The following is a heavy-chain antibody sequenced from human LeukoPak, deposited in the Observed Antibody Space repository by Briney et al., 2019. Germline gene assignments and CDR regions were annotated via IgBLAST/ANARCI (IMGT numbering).Heavy chain of an antibody. D-gene: IGHD3-3*01. CDR1: GGSISSYY. J-gene: IGHJ4*02. CDR2: ISHTGSV. V-gene: IGHV4-59*08. Sequence: SETLSLTCTVSGGSISSYYWSWIRQPPGKGLEWIGEISHTGSVNYNLSLESRVTISTDKSKNQFSLMLRSVAAADTAVYYCARHDDFLSPYDYWGQGVLVTVSS. CDR3: ARHDDFLSPYDY.